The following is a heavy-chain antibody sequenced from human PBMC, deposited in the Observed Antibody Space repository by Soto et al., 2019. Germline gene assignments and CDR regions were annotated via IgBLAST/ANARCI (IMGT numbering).Heavy chain of an antibody. CDR3: AREIRTGRFGELLPYGMDV. V-gene: IGHV3-53*01. CDR1: GCTVSSNY. D-gene: IGHD3-10*01. Sequence: GGSRRLSCAASGCTVSSNYMSWVRQAPGKGLEWVSVIYSGGSTYYADSVKGRFTISRDNSKNTLYLQMNSLRAEDTAVYYCAREIRTGRFGELLPYGMDVWGQGTTVTVSS. J-gene: IGHJ6*02. CDR2: IYSGGST.